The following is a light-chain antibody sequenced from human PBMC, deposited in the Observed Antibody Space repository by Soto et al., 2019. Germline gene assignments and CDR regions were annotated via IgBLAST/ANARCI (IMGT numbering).Light chain of an antibody. CDR3: AAWDDSLNAVV. CDR1: TSNLGGNT. CDR2: TNN. V-gene: IGLV1-44*01. J-gene: IGLJ2*01. Sequence: QSVLTQPPSVSGTPGHKVSLSCSGSTSNLGGNTVNWYQQLPGTAPKLLIYTNNQRPSGVPDRFSGSKSGTSASLAISGLRSEDVADFSCAAWDDSLNAVVFGGGTQLPVL.